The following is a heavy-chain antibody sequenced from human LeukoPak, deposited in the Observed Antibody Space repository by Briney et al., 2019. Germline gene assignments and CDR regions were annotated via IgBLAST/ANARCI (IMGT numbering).Heavy chain of an antibody. D-gene: IGHD2-2*02. CDR3: ASSTDYTTLGY. Sequence: GGSLRLSCAASGFTFSSYGMHWVRQAPGKGLEWVAVIWYDGSNKYYADSVKGRFTISRDNSKNTLYLQMNSLRAEDTAVYYCASSTDYTTLGYWGQGTLVTVSA. CDR1: GFTFSSYG. J-gene: IGHJ4*02. CDR2: IWYDGSNK. V-gene: IGHV3-33*01.